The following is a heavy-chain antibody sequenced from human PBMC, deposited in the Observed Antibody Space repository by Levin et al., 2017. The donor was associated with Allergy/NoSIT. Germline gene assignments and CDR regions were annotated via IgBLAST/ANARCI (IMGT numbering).Heavy chain of an antibody. J-gene: IGHJ4*02. V-gene: IGHV3-7*04. CDR3: VKDTDWSFDF. CDR1: GFTFSGHW. Sequence: GESLKISCAASGFTFSGHWMIWVRQAPGKGLEWVANIDGDGSVRNYVDSVRGRFTISRDNAKNSLYLQMSSLSAEDTALYYCVKDTDWSFDFWGPGTLVTVSS. D-gene: IGHD3-9*01. CDR2: IDGDGSVR.